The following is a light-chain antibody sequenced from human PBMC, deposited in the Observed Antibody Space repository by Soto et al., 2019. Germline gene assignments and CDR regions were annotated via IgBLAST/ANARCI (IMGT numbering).Light chain of an antibody. CDR3: QQYGTSPRT. CDR2: GAS. CDR1: QSIANS. J-gene: IGKJ1*01. V-gene: IGKV3-20*01. Sequence: EIVLTQSPGTLSLSPGERASLSCRASQSIANSLAWYQQKPGQAPRLLIFGASNRATGIPDRFSGSGSGTDFTLTISRLEPEDFAVYHCQQYGTSPRTFGQGTKVDI.